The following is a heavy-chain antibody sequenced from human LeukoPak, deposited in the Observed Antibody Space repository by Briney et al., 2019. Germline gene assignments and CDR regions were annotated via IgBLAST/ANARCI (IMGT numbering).Heavy chain of an antibody. J-gene: IGHJ4*02. CDR1: GFTFSTYA. V-gene: IGHV3-30*04. CDR3: TRGGSESWSGFVRDYFDY. Sequence: GGSLRLSCAASGFTFSTYAMHWVRQAPGKGLEWVAVISYDGGHNFYVDSVRGRFTISRDSSKKTLFLHMTSLRPEDTAVYYCTRGGSESWSGFVRDYFDYWGQGTLVTVSS. D-gene: IGHD3-3*01. CDR2: ISYDGGHN.